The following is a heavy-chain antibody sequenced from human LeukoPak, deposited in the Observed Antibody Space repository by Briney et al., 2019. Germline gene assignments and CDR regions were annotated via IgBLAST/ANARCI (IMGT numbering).Heavy chain of an antibody. CDR3: ARDRELGY. V-gene: IGHV4-59*01. CDR2: SYNGGST. J-gene: IGHJ4*02. CDR1: GGSISNYY. D-gene: IGHD1-1*01. Sequence: SETLSLTCTVSGGSISNYYWSWIRQPPGKGLERIGCSYNGGSTSYNPSLKSRVAISVDTSKNQFSLKLTSVTAADTAVYYCARDRELGYWGQGTLVTVSS.